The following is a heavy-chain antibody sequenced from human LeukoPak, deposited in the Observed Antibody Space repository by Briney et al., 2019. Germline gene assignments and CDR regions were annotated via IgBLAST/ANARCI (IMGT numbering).Heavy chain of an antibody. CDR1: GYTFTGYY. D-gene: IGHD6-19*01. CDR2: INPNSGGT. CDR3: ARDLYSSGWRGLKY. V-gene: IGHV1-2*02. J-gene: IGHJ4*02. Sequence: ASVKVSCKASGYTFTGYYMHWVRRAPGQGLEWMGWINPNSGGTNYAQKFQGRVTMTRDTSISTAYMELSRLRSDDTAVYYCARDLYSSGWRGLKYWGQGTLVTVSS.